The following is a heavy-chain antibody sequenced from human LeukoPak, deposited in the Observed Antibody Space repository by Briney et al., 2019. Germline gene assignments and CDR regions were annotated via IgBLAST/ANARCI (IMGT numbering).Heavy chain of an antibody. CDR1: GGSISNSNW. CDR2: IYHSGST. CDR3: ARGDSSGYYYFDY. D-gene: IGHD3-22*01. V-gene: IGHV4-4*02. J-gene: IGHJ4*02. Sequence: NPSETLSLTCAVSGGSISNSNWWSWVRQPPGKGLVWIGQIYHSGSTNYNPSLKSRVTISIDKSKNQFSLKLSSVTAADTAVYYCARGDSSGYYYFDYWGQGILVTVSS.